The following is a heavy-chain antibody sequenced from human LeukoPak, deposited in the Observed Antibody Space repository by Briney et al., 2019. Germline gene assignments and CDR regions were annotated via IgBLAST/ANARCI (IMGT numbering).Heavy chain of an antibody. CDR2: VNHGGNT. J-gene: IGHJ4*02. CDR1: DDSFSGYY. D-gene: IGHD2-15*01. V-gene: IGHV4-34*01. CDR3: ARGGGYCSGGSCYLDS. Sequence: PSETLSLTCVVYDDSFSGYYWTWIRQPPGRGLEWIGEVNHGGNTNYNPSLKSRLIMSVDTSKNQFSLKLTSVTAADTAVYYCARGGGYCSGGSCYLDSWGQGTLVTVSS.